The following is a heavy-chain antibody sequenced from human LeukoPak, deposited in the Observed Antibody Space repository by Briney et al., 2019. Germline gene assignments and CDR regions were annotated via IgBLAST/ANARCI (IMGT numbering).Heavy chain of an antibody. CDR1: GGSISSSNW. J-gene: IGHJ6*03. Sequence: SGTLSLTCAVSGGSISSSNWWSWVRPPPGKGLEWIGEIYHSGSTNYNPSLKSRVTISVDKSKNQFSLKLSSVTAADTAVYYCASLQSGPLAGYDFYYMDVWGKGTTVTVSS. CDR3: ASLQSGPLAGYDFYYMDV. CDR2: IYHSGST. D-gene: IGHD5-12*01. V-gene: IGHV4-4*02.